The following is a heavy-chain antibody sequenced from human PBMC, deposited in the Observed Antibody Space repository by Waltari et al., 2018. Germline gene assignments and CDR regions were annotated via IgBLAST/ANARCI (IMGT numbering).Heavy chain of an antibody. D-gene: IGHD5-18*01. V-gene: IGHV3-64*01. Sequence: EVQLVVSGGGLVQPGGSLRLSCAASGFAFSRYALHWVRQAPGKGLEYVSAISSDGINTYYTNSVKGRFKISRDNSKNTLYLQMGSLRPEDMAVYYCARSRRGTAEVNAFDVWGQGTMVTVSS. CDR1: GFAFSRYA. CDR3: ARSRRGTAEVNAFDV. J-gene: IGHJ3*01. CDR2: ISSDGINT.